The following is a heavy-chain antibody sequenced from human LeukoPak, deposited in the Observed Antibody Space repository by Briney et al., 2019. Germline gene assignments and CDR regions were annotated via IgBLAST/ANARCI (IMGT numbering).Heavy chain of an antibody. CDR1: GFTFSSYE. J-gene: IGHJ4*02. Sequence: GGSLRRSCSASGFTFSSYEMNWVRQAPGKGLEWVSYISSGGGTIYYADSVKGRFTMSRDNAKNSLYLQMNSLRAEDTAVYYCAGPGRSGSAFDYWGQGTLVTVSS. V-gene: IGHV3-48*03. CDR2: ISSGGGTI. CDR3: AGPGRSGSAFDY. D-gene: IGHD3-10*01.